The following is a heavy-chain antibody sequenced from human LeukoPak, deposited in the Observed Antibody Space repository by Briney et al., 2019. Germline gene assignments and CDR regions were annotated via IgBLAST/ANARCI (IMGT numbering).Heavy chain of an antibody. CDR3: ARDRPRNYYYGSGSYYQIDY. CDR2: ISAYNGNT. CDR1: GYTFTKYG. D-gene: IGHD3-10*01. Sequence: ASVNVSCMASGYTFTKYGISWVRQPPGQGLEGMGWISAYNGNTNYAQKLQGRVTMITDTSTSTAYMELRSLRSDGTAVYYCARDRPRNYYYGSGSYYQIDYWGQGTLVTVSS. V-gene: IGHV1-18*04. J-gene: IGHJ4*02.